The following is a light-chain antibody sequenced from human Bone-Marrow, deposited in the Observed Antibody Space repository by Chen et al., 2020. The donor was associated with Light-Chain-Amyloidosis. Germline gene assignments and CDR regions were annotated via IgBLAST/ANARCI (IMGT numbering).Light chain of an antibody. V-gene: IGLV3-25*03. CDR3: QAADSSGTYEVI. J-gene: IGLJ2*01. CDR2: RDT. Sequence: SYELTQPPSVSVSPGQTARITCSGDDLPTKYAYWYQQKPGQAPVLVRHRDTERPSGISVRFSGSRSGTTATLTIRGVQAEDEADYHCQAADSSGTYEVIFGGGTRLTVL. CDR1: DLPTKY.